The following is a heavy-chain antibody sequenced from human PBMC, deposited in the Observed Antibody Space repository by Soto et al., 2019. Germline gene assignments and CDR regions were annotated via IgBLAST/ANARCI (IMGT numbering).Heavy chain of an antibody. Sequence: SETLSLTCAVYGGSFSGYYWSWIRQPPGKGLEWIGEINHSGSTNYNPSLKSRVTISVDTSKNQFSLKLSSVTAADTAVYYCASLVGYCSGGSCRHYYSYMDVWGKGTTVTVSS. J-gene: IGHJ6*03. V-gene: IGHV4-34*01. CDR1: GGSFSGYY. CDR2: INHSGST. D-gene: IGHD2-15*01. CDR3: ASLVGYCSGGSCRHYYSYMDV.